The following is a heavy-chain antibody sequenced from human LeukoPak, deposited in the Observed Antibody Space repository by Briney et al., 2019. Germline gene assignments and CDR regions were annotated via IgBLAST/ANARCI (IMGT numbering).Heavy chain of an antibody. D-gene: IGHD6-19*01. CDR3: AKGIYSSGWSYFDY. CDR2: LSGSGITT. V-gene: IGHV3-23*01. CDR1: GFTFSNSA. Sequence: GGSLRLSCAASGFTFSNSAMSWVRQAPGKGLEWVSTLSGSGITTYYADSVKGRFTISRDNSKNTLYLQMNSPRAEDTAVYYCAKGIYSSGWSYFDYWGHGTLVTVSS. J-gene: IGHJ4*01.